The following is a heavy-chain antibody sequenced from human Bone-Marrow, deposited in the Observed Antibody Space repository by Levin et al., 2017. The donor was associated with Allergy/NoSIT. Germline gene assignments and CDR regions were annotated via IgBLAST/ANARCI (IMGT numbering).Heavy chain of an antibody. CDR1: GFNFQSSS. V-gene: IGHV3-30*04. CDR2: ISYDETNA. J-gene: IGHJ2*01. CDR3: AKGPQRYFDL. Sequence: GESLKISCAASGFNFQSSSMHWVRQAPGRGLEWLTIISYDETNAHYADSVTCRFTVSRDNSNKTLYLEMNSLKIEDTGVYHCAKGPQRYFDLWGRGTLVTVSS.